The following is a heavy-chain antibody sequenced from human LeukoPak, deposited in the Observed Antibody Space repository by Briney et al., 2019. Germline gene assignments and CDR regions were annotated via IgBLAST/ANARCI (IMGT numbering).Heavy chain of an antibody. CDR3: AKCSTSAYTTGWCNWIDP. J-gene: IGHJ5*02. V-gene: IGHV3-23*01. D-gene: IGHD6-19*01. CDR2: TVSRGTT. Sequence: GVSLRLSCVASGFTFTSDAMNWVRQAPGKGLEWVSSTVSRGTTQYADSVKGRFTVSRDTSKNTLYLQMNSLRADDTAVYYCAKCSTSAYTTGWCNWIDPWGQGTLVTVSS. CDR1: GFTFTSDA.